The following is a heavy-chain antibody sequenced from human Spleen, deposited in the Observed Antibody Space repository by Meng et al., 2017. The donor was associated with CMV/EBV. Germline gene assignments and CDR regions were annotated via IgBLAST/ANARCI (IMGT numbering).Heavy chain of an antibody. CDR2: ISHDGSYI. D-gene: IGHD6-13*01. V-gene: IGHV3-21*01. CDR1: GFTLSGNC. CDR3: ARVRGREIAAARWPPDY. J-gene: IGHJ4*02. Sequence: GGSLRLSCAASGFTLSGNCMNWVRQAPGKGLEWVSSISHDGSYIHYADSLKGRFTVSRDNTMNSLYLQMKSLRAEDSAVYYCARVRGREIAAARWPPDYWGQGTLVTVSS.